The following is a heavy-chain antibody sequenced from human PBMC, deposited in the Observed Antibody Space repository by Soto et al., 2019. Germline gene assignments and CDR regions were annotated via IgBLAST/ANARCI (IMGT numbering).Heavy chain of an antibody. V-gene: IGHV3-23*01. Sequence: PGGSLRLSCAASGFTFSSYAMSWVRQAPGKGLEWVSPISGSGGSTYYADSVKGRFAISKDNSKNTLYLQMNSLRAEDTAVYYCAKDLKGGYYDSSGSDPFDIGGQGTMVTVPS. J-gene: IGHJ3*02. CDR3: AKDLKGGYYDSSGSDPFDI. CDR1: GFTFSSYA. D-gene: IGHD3-22*01. CDR2: ISGSGGST.